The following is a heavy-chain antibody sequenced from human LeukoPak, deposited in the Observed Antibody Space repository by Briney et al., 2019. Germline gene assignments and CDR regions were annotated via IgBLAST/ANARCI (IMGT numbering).Heavy chain of an antibody. J-gene: IGHJ4*02. Sequence: ASVKVSCKASGYTFTGYYMHWVRQAPGQGLEWMGWINPNSGGTNYAQKFRGRVTMTRDTSISTAYMELSRLRSDDTAVYYCARDLFYCSSTSCYPMYYFDYWGQGTLVTVSS. V-gene: IGHV1-2*02. CDR2: INPNSGGT. CDR1: GYTFTGYY. CDR3: ARDLFYCSSTSCYPMYYFDY. D-gene: IGHD2-2*01.